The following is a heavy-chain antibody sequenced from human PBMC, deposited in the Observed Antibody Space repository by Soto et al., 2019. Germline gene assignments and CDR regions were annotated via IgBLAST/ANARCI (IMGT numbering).Heavy chain of an antibody. V-gene: IGHV1-18*01. CDR1: GYTFTSYG. CDR3: ARDRSDFWSGYYPRFDY. D-gene: IGHD3-3*01. J-gene: IGHJ4*02. Sequence: ASVKVSCKASGYTFTSYGISWVRQAPGQGLEWMGWISAYNGNTNYAQKLQGRVTMTTDTSTSTAYMELRSLRSDDTAVYYCARDRSDFWSGYYPRFDYWGQGTLVTVSS. CDR2: ISAYNGNT.